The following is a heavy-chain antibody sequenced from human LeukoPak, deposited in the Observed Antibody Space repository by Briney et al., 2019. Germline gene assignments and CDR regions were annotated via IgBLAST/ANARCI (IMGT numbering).Heavy chain of an antibody. J-gene: IGHJ4*02. CDR2: IYYSGST. CDR3: ARDRHKLVDIVAGTLDY. Sequence: SETLSLTCTVSADSISSSTYYWGWIRQPPGKGLEWIGSIYYSGSTYYNPSLKSRVTISVDTSKNQFSLKLSSVTAADTAVYYCARDRHKLVDIVAGTLDYWGQGTLVTVSS. V-gene: IGHV4-39*07. D-gene: IGHD5-12*01. CDR1: ADSISSSTYY.